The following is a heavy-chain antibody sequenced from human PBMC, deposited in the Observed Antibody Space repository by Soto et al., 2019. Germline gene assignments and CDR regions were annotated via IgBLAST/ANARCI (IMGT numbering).Heavy chain of an antibody. CDR1: GGSISSYY. D-gene: IGHD1-26*01. CDR2: IYYSGST. V-gene: IGHV4-59*01. J-gene: IGHJ4*02. CDR3: ARRYGGNFDY. Sequence: QVQLQEAGPGLVKPSETLSLTCTVSGGSISSYYWSWIRQPPGKGLEWIGYIYYSGSTNYNPTLNSRVTPSVDPSKNQFSLQLSSVNEADTAVYYCARRYGGNFDYWGQGTLDTASS.